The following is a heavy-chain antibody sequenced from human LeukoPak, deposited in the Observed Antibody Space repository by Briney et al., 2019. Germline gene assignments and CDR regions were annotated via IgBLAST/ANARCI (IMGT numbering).Heavy chain of an antibody. CDR3: AKVDYYGSGSYPDYFDY. V-gene: IGHV3-23*01. Sequence: PEGSLRLSCAASGFTFSSYAMSWVRQAPGKGLEWVSAISGSGGSTYYADSVKGRFTISRDNSKNTLYLQMNSLRAEDTAVYYCAKVDYYGSGSYPDYFDYWGQGTLVTVSS. J-gene: IGHJ4*02. D-gene: IGHD3-10*01. CDR2: ISGSGGST. CDR1: GFTFSSYA.